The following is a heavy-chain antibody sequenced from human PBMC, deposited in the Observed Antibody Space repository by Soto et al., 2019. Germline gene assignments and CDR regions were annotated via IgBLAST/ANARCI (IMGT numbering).Heavy chain of an antibody. CDR2: ISYGGTRK. D-gene: IGHD3-3*01. CDR3: AKDIPPEIDDFWHGLDV. CDR1: GFTFSDYG. V-gene: IGHV3-30*18. J-gene: IGHJ6*02. Sequence: PGGSLRFSCGASGFTFSDYGMYWVRQAPGKGLEWVAVISYGGTRKYYADSVKGRFTISRDNSKSTLYLQINSLRAEDTAVYYCAKDIPPEIDDFWHGLDVWGQGTAVTVSS.